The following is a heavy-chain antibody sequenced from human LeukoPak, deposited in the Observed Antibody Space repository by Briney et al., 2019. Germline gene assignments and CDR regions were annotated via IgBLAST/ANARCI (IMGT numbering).Heavy chain of an antibody. CDR2: IYTSGST. V-gene: IGHV4-4*07. J-gene: IGHJ5*02. D-gene: IGHD2-2*01. CDR1: GGSFSGYY. Sequence: PSETLSLTCAVYGGSFSGYYWSWIRQPAGKGLEWIGRIYTSGSTNYNPSLKSRVTISVDTSKNQFSLKLSSVTAADTAVYYCAREHPGAYCSSTSCQTNWFDPWGQGTLVTVSS. CDR3: AREHPGAYCSSTSCQTNWFDP.